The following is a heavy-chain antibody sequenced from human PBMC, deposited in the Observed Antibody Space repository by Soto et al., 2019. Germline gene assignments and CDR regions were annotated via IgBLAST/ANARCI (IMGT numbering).Heavy chain of an antibody. Sequence: GGSLRLSCAASGFTFSSYGMHWVRQAPGKGLEWVAVISYDGSNKYYADSVKGRFTISRDNSKNTLYLQMNSLRAEDTAVYYCAKVFGWFGEIYGMDVWGQGTTVTVSS. V-gene: IGHV3-30*18. CDR1: GFTFSSYG. CDR3: AKVFGWFGEIYGMDV. D-gene: IGHD3-10*01. J-gene: IGHJ6*02. CDR2: ISYDGSNK.